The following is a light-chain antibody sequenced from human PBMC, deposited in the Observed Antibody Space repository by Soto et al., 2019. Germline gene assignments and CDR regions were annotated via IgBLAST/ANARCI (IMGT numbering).Light chain of an antibody. CDR1: RSVSLSY. J-gene: IGKJ4*01. CDR3: QQYDSSPPFALT. CDR2: GAF. V-gene: IGKV3-20*01. Sequence: EVMLTQSPGTLALAPGERATLSCRASRSVSLSYLAWYQHRPGQAASLLIYGAFSRATGIPDRFSGSGSGTDFTLTINSLEPEDFAVYYCQQYDSSPPFALTFGGGTKVDSK.